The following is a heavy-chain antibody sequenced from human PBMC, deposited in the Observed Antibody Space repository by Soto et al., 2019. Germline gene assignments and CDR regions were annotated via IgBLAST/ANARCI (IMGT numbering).Heavy chain of an antibody. CDR1: GFPFDDYA. D-gene: IGHD1-1*01. J-gene: IGHJ4*02. CDR2: ISWNGGSI. Sequence: EVQLVESGGGLVQPGRSLRLSCAASGFPFDDYAMHWVRQAPGKGLEWVAGISWNGGSIDYADSVKGRFTISRDNAKNSLYLQMNSLRAEDTALYYCAKENDGLENWGQGTVVTVSS. CDR3: AKENDGLEN. V-gene: IGHV3-9*01.